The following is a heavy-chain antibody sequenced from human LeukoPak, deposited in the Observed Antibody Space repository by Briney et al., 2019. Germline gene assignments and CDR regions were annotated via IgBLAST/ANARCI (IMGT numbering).Heavy chain of an antibody. CDR2: ISGSGGST. CDR3: AEDGLLLWRGYYIFDY. CDR1: GFTFSTSA. V-gene: IGHV3-23*01. D-gene: IGHD3-3*01. J-gene: IGHJ4*02. Sequence: GGSPRLSCAASGFTFSTSAMRWVRQAPGKGLEWVSAISGSGGSTYYADSVKGRFTISRDNSKNTLHLQMNSLRAEDTAVYYCAEDGLLLWRGYYIFDYWGQGTLVTV.